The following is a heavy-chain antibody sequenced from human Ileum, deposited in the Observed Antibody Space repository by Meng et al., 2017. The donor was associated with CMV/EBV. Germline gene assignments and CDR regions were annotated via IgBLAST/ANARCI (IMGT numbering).Heavy chain of an antibody. D-gene: IGHD3-10*01. V-gene: IGHV4-59*01. J-gene: IGHJ4*02. CDR1: DGPISIYY. Sequence: SETLSLTCTVPDGPISIYYWSWSRQPPGKGLEWIGYIYYSGSTNYNPPLKSRVTISVDTSKNQFSLKLSSVTAADTAVYYWARVRMVRGAVFDYWGQGTLVTVSS. CDR2: IYYSGST. CDR3: ARVRMVRGAVFDY.